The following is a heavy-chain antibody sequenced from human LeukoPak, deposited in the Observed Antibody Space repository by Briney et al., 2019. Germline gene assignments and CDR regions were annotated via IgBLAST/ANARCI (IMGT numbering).Heavy chain of an antibody. Sequence: SETLSLTCAVSGYSLSNHYYWAWIRKPPGKGLEWLGSFYHTGNTYYNPSLQSRVAISVDTSKNQFSLELTPVTAADTAVYYCASVDTPRARYFDLWGRGILVTVSS. CDR1: GYSLSNHYY. D-gene: IGHD5-18*01. V-gene: IGHV4-38-2*01. J-gene: IGHJ2*01. CDR3: ASVDTPRARYFDL. CDR2: FYHTGNT.